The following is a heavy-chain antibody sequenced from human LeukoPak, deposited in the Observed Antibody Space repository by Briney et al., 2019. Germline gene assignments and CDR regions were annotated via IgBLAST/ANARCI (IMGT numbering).Heavy chain of an antibody. CDR2: ISGSGSTT. J-gene: IGHJ4*02. V-gene: IGHV3-23*01. CDR1: GFTFSSHA. Sequence: GGSLSLTCAASGFTFSSHALNWVRQAPGKGLEWVSGISGSGSTTFYADPVKGLFTISRDHSKNTLFLEMNSLRAEDTSIYYCAKVESSGTYSGLDCWGQGALVTVSS. D-gene: IGHD1-26*01. CDR3: AKVESSGTYSGLDC.